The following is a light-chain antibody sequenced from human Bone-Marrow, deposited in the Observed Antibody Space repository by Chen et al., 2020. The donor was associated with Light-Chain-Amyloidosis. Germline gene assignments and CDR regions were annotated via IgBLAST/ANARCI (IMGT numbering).Light chain of an antibody. CDR1: QTISSNY. CDR3: QQYGTSPLT. Sequence: EIVLTQSPGTLSLSPGEGANLSCRASQTISSNYLTWYQQKFGQAPRLLIYGSASRAAGIPDGFTGSGSGTDFTLTVSRLEPEDFAMYYCQQYGTSPLTFGGGTKVEIK. V-gene: IGKV3-20*01. CDR2: GSA. J-gene: IGKJ4*01.